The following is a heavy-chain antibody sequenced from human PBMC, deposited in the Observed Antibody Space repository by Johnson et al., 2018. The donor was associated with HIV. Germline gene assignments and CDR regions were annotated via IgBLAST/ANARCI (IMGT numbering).Heavy chain of an antibody. CDR3: ATDVYPGPRYQLLHRGI. CDR2: ISYDGSNK. Sequence: QEKLVESGGGVVQPGRSLRLSCAASGFTFSSYGMHWVRQTPGKGLEWVAIISYDGSNKYYADSVKGRFTISRDNSKNTLYLQMNSLKNEDTAVYYCATDVYPGPRYQLLHRGIWGHGTMITVSS. D-gene: IGHD2-2*01. V-gene: IGHV3-30*03. CDR1: GFTFSSYG. J-gene: IGHJ3*02.